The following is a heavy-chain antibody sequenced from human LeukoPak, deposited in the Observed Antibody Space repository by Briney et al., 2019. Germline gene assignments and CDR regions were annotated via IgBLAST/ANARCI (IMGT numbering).Heavy chain of an antibody. Sequence: GGSLRLSCAASGFTFSSYEMNWVRQAPGKGLEWVPYISSSGSTIYYADSVKGRFTISRDNAKNSQYLQMNSLRAEDTAVYYCASYSGWISYFDYWGQGTLVTVSS. J-gene: IGHJ4*02. CDR3: ASYSGWISYFDY. CDR2: ISSSGSTI. V-gene: IGHV3-48*03. D-gene: IGHD6-19*01. CDR1: GFTFSSYE.